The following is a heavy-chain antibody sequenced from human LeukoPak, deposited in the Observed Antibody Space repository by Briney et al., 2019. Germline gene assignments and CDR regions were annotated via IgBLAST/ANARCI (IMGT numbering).Heavy chain of an antibody. V-gene: IGHV4-61*02. D-gene: IGHD3-3*01. Sequence: SETLSLTCTVSGGSISSGSYYWSWIRQPAGKGLEWIGRIYTSGSTNYNPSLKSRVTISVDTSKNQFSLKLSSVTAADTAVYYCARTLLWDYDFWRARGGWFDPWGQGTLVTVSS. J-gene: IGHJ5*02. CDR1: GGSISSGSYY. CDR2: IYTSGST. CDR3: ARTLLWDYDFWRARGGWFDP.